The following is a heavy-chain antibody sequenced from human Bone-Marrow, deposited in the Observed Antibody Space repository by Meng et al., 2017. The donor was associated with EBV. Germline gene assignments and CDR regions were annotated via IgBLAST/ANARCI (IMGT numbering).Heavy chain of an antibody. V-gene: IGHV4-39*01. CDR3: ASQKGYYYGSGSYSPIDS. D-gene: IGHD3-10*01. Sequence: GLGHGRCKPSAPPSLPCPVSGGSIRSSSLYWGWIAQPPGKGLEWIGSIFYSGNTYYNPSLESRISISVDTSKNQFSLNLSSVTAADTAVYYCASQKGYYYGSGSYSPIDSWGQGSLVTVSS. J-gene: IGHJ4*02. CDR2: IFYSGNT. CDR1: GGSIRSSSLY.